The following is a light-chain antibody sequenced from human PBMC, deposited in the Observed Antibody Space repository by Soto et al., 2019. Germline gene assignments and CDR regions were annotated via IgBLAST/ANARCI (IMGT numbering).Light chain of an antibody. CDR1: QSVSSS. Sequence: EIVLTQSPATLSLSPGERATLSCRASQSVSSSLAWYQQKPGQAPRLLIYDASNRATGIPARFSGSGSGTDVTLTISSLEPADFAVYYCHQRGNWPPFTFGPGTKVYIK. CDR3: HQRGNWPPFT. CDR2: DAS. J-gene: IGKJ3*01. V-gene: IGKV3-11*01.